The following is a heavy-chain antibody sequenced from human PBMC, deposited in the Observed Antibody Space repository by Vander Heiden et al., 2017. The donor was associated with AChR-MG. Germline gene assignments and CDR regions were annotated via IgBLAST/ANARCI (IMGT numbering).Heavy chain of an antibody. J-gene: IGHJ6*02. Sequence: QVQPVESGGGLVKPGGSLRLSCAASGFTCSDYYIGWIRQAPGKGMEWVSYISSSGSTISYADSVKGRFAISKDNAKNPLYLQMTSLRAEATAVYYCARDTGDYPACYYYYYGMDVWGQVTTVTVSS. CDR3: ARDTGDYPACYYYYYGMDV. CDR2: ISSSGSTI. D-gene: IGHD4-17*01. CDR1: GFTCSDYY. V-gene: IGHV3-11*01.